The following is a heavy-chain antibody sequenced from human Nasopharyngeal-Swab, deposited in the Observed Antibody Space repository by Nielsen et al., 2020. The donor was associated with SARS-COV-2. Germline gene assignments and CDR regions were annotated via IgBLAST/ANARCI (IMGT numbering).Heavy chain of an antibody. D-gene: IGHD3-9*01. J-gene: IGHJ4*02. CDR2: INHSGST. CDR3: ARSPKRYFDWPYYNY. V-gene: IGHV4-34*01. CDR1: GGSFSGYY. Sequence: SETLSLTCAVYGGSFSGYYWNWIRQPPGKGMGWIGEINHSGSTNYKPSLKLRVTTSVDTSTNQFSLKLSSVAAADTAVYYCARSPKRYFDWPYYNYLGQGTLVTVSS.